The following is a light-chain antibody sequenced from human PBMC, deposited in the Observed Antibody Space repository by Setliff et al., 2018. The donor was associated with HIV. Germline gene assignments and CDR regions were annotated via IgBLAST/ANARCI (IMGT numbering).Light chain of an antibody. Sequence: SALTQPPSVSGAPGQRVTISCTGSSSNIGAGYDVHWYQQLPGTAPKLLIYGNSNRPSGVPDRFSGSKSGTSASLAITGLQAEDEADYYCQSYDSSLYYVFGTETKVTVL. CDR3: QSYDSSLYYV. V-gene: IGLV1-40*01. CDR2: GNS. CDR1: SSNIGAGYD. J-gene: IGLJ1*01.